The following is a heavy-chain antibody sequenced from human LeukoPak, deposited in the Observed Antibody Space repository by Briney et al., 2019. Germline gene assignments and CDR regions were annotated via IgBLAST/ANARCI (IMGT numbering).Heavy chain of an antibody. CDR1: GYTFTGYY. CDR3: ARGTDYSNYVEDY. Sequence: ASVKVSCKASGYTFTGYYMHWVRQAPGQGLEWMGWINPNSGGTNYAQKFQGRVTMTRDTSISTAYMELSRLRSDDTAVYYCARGTDYSNYVEDYWGQGTLVTVSS. V-gene: IGHV1-2*02. J-gene: IGHJ4*02. CDR2: INPNSGGT. D-gene: IGHD4-11*01.